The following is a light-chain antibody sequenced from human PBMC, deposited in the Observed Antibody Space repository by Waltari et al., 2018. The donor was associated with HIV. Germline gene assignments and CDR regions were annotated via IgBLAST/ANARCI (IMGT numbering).Light chain of an antibody. CDR2: DNN. Sequence: QSVLTQPPSVSAAPGQRVTISCFGTTSNIGKNFVSWYQQLPETAPKLIIYDNNKRPSGIPDRFSGSKSGTSATLASTGLQSGDEADYYCGTWDSSVSAGVFGGGTKVTVL. J-gene: IGLJ3*02. CDR1: TSNIGKNF. CDR3: GTWDSSVSAGV. V-gene: IGLV1-51*01.